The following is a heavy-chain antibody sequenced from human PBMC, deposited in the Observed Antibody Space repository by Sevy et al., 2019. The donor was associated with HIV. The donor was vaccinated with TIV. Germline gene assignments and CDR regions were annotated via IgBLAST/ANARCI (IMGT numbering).Heavy chain of an antibody. CDR3: ARVSKTGVISPKYGMDV. V-gene: IGHV4-31*03. CDR1: GCAIGSGSYY. Sequence: SETLSLTCTVSGCAIGSGSYYWSWIRQHPGKGLEWIGYINYSGSTNYNPILKSRGTISVHMFKNQCSLRLRSVTSAVTAVYYCARVSKTGVISPKYGMDVWGQGTTVTVSS. J-gene: IGHJ6*02. CDR2: INYSGST. D-gene: IGHD3-10*01.